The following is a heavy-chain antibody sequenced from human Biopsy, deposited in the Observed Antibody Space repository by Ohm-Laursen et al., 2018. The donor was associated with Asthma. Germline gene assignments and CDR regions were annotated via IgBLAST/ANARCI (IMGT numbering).Heavy chain of an antibody. Sequence: GSLRLSCAASGFAFNNSSMTWVRQAPGKGLEWVSSISASGVRTFYADSVKGRFTVSRDSSRNTLYLQLSTLRVEDTAVYFCAKITTDRQKANNWFDPWGQGTLVHVSS. J-gene: IGHJ5*02. CDR1: GFAFNNSS. CDR3: AKITTDRQKANNWFDP. CDR2: ISASGVRT. V-gene: IGHV3-23*01. D-gene: IGHD3-22*01.